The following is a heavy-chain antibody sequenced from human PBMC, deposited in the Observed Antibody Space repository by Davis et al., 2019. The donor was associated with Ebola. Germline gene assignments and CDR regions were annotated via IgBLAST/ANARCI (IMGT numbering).Heavy chain of an antibody. CDR2: IYYSGST. Sequence: MPSETLSLTCTVSGGSISSSSYYWGWIRQPPGKGLEWIGIIYYSGSTYYNPSLKSRVTISVDTSKNQFSLKLSSVTAADTAVYYCARRNSGWYFDLWGRGTLVTVSS. J-gene: IGHJ2*01. D-gene: IGHD6-19*01. CDR1: GGSISSSSYY. CDR3: ARRNSGWYFDL. V-gene: IGHV4-39*01.